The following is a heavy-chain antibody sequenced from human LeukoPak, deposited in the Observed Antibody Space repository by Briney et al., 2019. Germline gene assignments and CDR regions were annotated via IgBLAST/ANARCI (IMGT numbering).Heavy chain of an antibody. Sequence: PGGSLRLSCATSGFIFNDAWMNWVRQAPGKGLEWLGRIKSISYGGTIDYAAPVKGRFTISRDDSKNTLYLQVDSLETEDTAVYYCTRTWPGNTCFNFWGQGTLVTVSS. CDR3: TRTWPGNTCFNF. J-gene: IGHJ4*02. D-gene: IGHD1-7*01. CDR2: IKSISYGGTI. CDR1: GFIFNDAW. V-gene: IGHV3-15*01.